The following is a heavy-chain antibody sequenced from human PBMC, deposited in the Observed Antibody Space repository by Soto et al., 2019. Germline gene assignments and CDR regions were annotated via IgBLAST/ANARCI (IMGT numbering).Heavy chain of an antibody. V-gene: IGHV3-53*04. J-gene: IGHJ4*02. CDR2: IYSGGST. CDR3: ARDREAYGSGSYLL. CDR1: GFTVSSNY. Sequence: EVQLVESGGGLVQPGGSLRLSCAASGFTVSSNYMSWVRQAPGKGLEWVSVIYSGGSTYYADSVKGRFTISRHNSKNTLYLQLNSLRAEDTAVYYCARDREAYGSGSYLLWGQGTLVTVSS. D-gene: IGHD3-10*01.